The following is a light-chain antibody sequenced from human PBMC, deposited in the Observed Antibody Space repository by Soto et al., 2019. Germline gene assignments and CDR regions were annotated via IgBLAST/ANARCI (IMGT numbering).Light chain of an antibody. V-gene: IGLV6-57*04. J-gene: IGLJ3*02. Sequence: NFMLTQPHSVSESPGKTVSISCTRNRGSIASNSVQWYQQRPGSAPTTVIHEDNERPSGVPDRFSGSIDRSSNTASLTISGLKTEDEADYYCQSYDTSVVVFGGGTQLTVL. CDR2: EDN. CDR3: QSYDTSVVV. CDR1: RGSIASNS.